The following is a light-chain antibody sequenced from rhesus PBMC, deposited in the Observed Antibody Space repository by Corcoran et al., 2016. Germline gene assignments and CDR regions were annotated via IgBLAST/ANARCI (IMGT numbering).Light chain of an antibody. V-gene: IGKV1-22*01. CDR3: QQYNSSPLT. CDR1: QSISSW. CDR2: KAS. Sequence: DIQMTQSPSSLSASVGDTVTITCRASQSISSWLAWYQQQPGKAPLLLIYKASSLQSGVPSRFSGRGAGTDFTLTISNLKSEDFATYYCQQYNSSPLTFGGGTKVELK. J-gene: IGKJ4*01.